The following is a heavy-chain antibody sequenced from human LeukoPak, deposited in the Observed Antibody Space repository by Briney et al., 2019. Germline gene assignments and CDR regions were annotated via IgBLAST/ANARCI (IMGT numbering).Heavy chain of an antibody. CDR3: ARKSLAARGMDY. CDR2: ISSSGGGSAI. V-gene: IGHV3-23*01. Sequence: GSLRLSYAASGFTLSSYAMNWVRRAPGKGVGWISAISSSGGGSAIFYADSVKGRFTISRDNSKNTLYLQMNSLSGEDTSVYYCARKSLAARGMDYWGQGSLVTVSS. J-gene: IGHJ4*02. CDR1: GFTLSSYA. D-gene: IGHD6-6*01.